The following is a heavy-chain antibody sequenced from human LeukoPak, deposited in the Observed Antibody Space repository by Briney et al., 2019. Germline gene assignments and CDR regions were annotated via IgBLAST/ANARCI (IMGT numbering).Heavy chain of an antibody. CDR1: GFTLRSSW. Sequence: PGGSLRLSCAASGFTLRSSWMHWVRQAPGKGLEWVSSISSSSSYIYYADSVKGRFTISRDNAKNSLYLQMNSLRAEDTAVYYCARATEAAAGPDYWGQGTLVTVSS. D-gene: IGHD6-13*01. CDR3: ARATEAAAGPDY. CDR2: ISSSSSYI. J-gene: IGHJ4*02. V-gene: IGHV3-21*01.